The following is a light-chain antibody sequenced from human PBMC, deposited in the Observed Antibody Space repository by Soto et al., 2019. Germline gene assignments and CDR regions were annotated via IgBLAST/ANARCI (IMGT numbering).Light chain of an antibody. J-gene: IGLJ1*01. CDR3: QSYDSSLRGV. Sequence: QPVLTQPPSVSGAPGQRVTISCTGSNSDIGAGYDVHWYQQLPGTAPKLVIYANNNRPSGVPDRFSASKSGTSASLAITGLQADDEAGYYCQSYDSSLRGVFGTGTKVTVL. CDR2: ANN. CDR1: NSDIGAGYD. V-gene: IGLV1-40*01.